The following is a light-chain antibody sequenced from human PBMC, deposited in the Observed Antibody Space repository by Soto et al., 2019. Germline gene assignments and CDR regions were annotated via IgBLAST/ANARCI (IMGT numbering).Light chain of an antibody. CDR2: DVT. V-gene: IGLV2-11*01. CDR3: CSYAGSYTYV. CDR1: GSDVGGYNY. Sequence: QSPLTQPRSVSGSPGQSVTISCTGTGSDVGGYNYVSWYQQYPDKAPKVMIYDVTNRPAGVPDRFSGSKSGNTASLTISGLQADDEADYYCCSYAGSYTYVFGTGTKLTVL. J-gene: IGLJ1*01.